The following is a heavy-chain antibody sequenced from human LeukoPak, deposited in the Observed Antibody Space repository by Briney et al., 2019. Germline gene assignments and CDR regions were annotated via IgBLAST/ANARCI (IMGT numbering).Heavy chain of an antibody. CDR3: ARGSGSGSYYRNPIDY. D-gene: IGHD3-10*01. J-gene: IGHJ4*02. CDR1: GFTVSSNY. Sequence: GGSLRLSCAASGFTVSSNYMSWVRQAPGKGLEWVSVIYSGGNTYYGDSVKGRFTISRDDSKNTLYLQMNSLRAEDSAVYYCARGSGSGSYYRNPIDYWGQGTLVTVSS. V-gene: IGHV3-53*01. CDR2: IYSGGNT.